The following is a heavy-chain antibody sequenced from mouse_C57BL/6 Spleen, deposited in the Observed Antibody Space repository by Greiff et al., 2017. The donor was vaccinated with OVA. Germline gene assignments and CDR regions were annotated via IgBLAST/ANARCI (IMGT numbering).Heavy chain of an antibody. CDR2: IYPGSGST. Sequence: QVQLQQPGAELVKPGASVKMSCKASGYTFTSYWITWVKQRPGQGLEWIGDIYPGSGSTNYNEKFKSKATLTVDTSSSTAYMRLSSLTSEDSAVYYCARFFTPLYAMDYWGQGTSVTVSS. V-gene: IGHV1-55*01. J-gene: IGHJ4*01. CDR1: GYTFTSYW. CDR3: ARFFTPLYAMDY.